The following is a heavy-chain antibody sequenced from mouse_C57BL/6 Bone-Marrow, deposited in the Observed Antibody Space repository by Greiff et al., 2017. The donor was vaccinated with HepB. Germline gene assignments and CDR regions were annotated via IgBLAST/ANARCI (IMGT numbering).Heavy chain of an antibody. Sequence: EVNVVESGAELVRPGASVKLSCTASGFNINDDYMHWVKQRPEQGLEWIGWIDPENGVTKYASKFQGKATITADKSSNTAYLQRSSLTSEDTAVYYCTWEDDWGKGTSVTVSS. CDR1: GFNINDDY. CDR3: TWEDD. CDR2: IDPENGVT. V-gene: IGHV14-4*01. D-gene: IGHD4-1*01. J-gene: IGHJ4*01.